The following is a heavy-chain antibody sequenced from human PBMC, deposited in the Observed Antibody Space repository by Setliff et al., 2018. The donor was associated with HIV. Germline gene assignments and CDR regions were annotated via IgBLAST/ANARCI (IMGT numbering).Heavy chain of an antibody. Sequence: ASVKVSCKASGYTFTSYAMDWVRQAPGQGLEWMGWINTNTGNPTYAQGFTGRFVFSLDTSVSTAYLQISSLKAEDTAVYYCARDRGLYDILTGYYTHAFDIWGQGTMVTVSS. V-gene: IGHV7-4-1*02. CDR1: GYTFTSYA. D-gene: IGHD3-9*01. CDR3: ARDRGLYDILTGYYTHAFDI. CDR2: INTNTGNP. J-gene: IGHJ3*02.